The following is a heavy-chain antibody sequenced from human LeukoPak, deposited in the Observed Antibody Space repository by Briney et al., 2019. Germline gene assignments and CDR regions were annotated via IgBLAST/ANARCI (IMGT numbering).Heavy chain of an antibody. Sequence: PGGSLRLSCAASGFTFDDYGMSWVRQAPGKGLEWVSGINWNGGSTGYADSVKGRFTISRDNAKNTLYLQMNSLRVEDTAVYYCARIGSLSPFDWGQGTLVTVSS. D-gene: IGHD6-6*01. CDR1: GFTFDDYG. J-gene: IGHJ4*02. CDR2: INWNGGST. CDR3: ARIGSLSPFD. V-gene: IGHV3-20*04.